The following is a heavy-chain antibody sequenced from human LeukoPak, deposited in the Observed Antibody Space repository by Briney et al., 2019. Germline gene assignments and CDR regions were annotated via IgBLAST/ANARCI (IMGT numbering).Heavy chain of an antibody. V-gene: IGHV4-59*01. CDR2: FYYSGST. D-gene: IGHD1-14*01. CDR3: ARETTQKGAHYMDV. J-gene: IGHJ6*03. CDR1: DGSISGYY. Sequence: PSDTLSLTCTVSDGSISGYYWSWIRQPPRKGLEWIGYFYYSGSTNYNPSLKSRVIISLDTSKNQFSLKLSSVTAADTAVYYCARETTQKGAHYMDVWGKGTTVTISS.